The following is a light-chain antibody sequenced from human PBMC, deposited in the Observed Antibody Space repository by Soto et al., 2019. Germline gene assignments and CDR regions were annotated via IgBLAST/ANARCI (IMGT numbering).Light chain of an antibody. CDR1: QSVSHDY. CDR2: GAS. V-gene: IGKV3-20*01. Sequence: DILLTQSPCTLYVFPGGRATRSCRASQSVSHDYLASCHQKPGLAPRLLIYGASTRATGIPNRFGGSGSGTDFTLTISRLEPEDFAVYYCQQYSFLPRTFGQGTKVDI. CDR3: QQYSFLPRT. J-gene: IGKJ1*01.